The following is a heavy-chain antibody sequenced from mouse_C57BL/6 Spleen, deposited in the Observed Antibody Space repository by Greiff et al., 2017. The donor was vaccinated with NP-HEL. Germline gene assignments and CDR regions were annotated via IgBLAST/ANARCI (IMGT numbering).Heavy chain of an antibody. CDR1: GYTFTSYW. CDR2: IDPSDSYT. CDR3: ARVDYYGSSYVDY. J-gene: IGHJ2*01. V-gene: IGHV1-69*01. D-gene: IGHD1-1*01. Sequence: QVQLQQPGAELVMPGASVKLSCKASGYTFTSYWMHWVKQRPGQGLEWIGEIDPSDSYTNYNQKFKGKSTLTVDKSSSTAYMQLSSLTSEDSAVYYCARVDYYGSSYVDYWGQGTTLTVSS.